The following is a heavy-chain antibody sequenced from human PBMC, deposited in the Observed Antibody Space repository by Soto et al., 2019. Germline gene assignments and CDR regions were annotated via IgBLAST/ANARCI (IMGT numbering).Heavy chain of an antibody. CDR3: ARDPADYGGNSGYGMGV. Sequence: QVQLVESGGGVVQPGRSLRLSCAASGFTFSSYGMHWVRQAPGKGLEWVAVIWYDGSNKYYADSVKGRFTISRDNSKNTLYLQMNSLRAEDTAVYYCARDPADYGGNSGYGMGVWGQGTTVTVSS. V-gene: IGHV3-33*01. CDR2: IWYDGSNK. CDR1: GFTFSSYG. D-gene: IGHD4-17*01. J-gene: IGHJ6*02.